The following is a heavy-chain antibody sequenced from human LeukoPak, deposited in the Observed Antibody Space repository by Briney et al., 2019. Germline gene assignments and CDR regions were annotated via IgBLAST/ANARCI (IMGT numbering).Heavy chain of an antibody. CDR1: GFTFSNYA. D-gene: IGHD5-24*01. CDR3: AFSRNGMALSYFDY. V-gene: IGHV3-23*01. J-gene: IGHJ4*02. CDR2: VSGSGIDA. Sequence: PGGSLRLSCAASGFTFSNYALSWVRQAPGKGMEWVTGVSGSGIDADYAASVKGRFTISRDNSKNISYLQMNSLRVDDTAIYYCAFSRNGMALSYFDYWGQGTLVTVSS.